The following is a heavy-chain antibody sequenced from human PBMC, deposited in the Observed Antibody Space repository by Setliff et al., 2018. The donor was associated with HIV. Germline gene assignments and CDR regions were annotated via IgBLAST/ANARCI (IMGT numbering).Heavy chain of an antibody. Sequence: ASVKVSCKGSGYTFIDYYMHWVQQAPGKGLEWMGRVDPEDGETIYAEKFQGRVTITADTSTDTAYMELNSLRSEDTAVYYCARDTPPIYWGQGTLVTVSS. CDR2: VDPEDGET. V-gene: IGHV1-69-2*01. J-gene: IGHJ4*02. CDR3: ARDTPPIY. CDR1: GYTFIDYY.